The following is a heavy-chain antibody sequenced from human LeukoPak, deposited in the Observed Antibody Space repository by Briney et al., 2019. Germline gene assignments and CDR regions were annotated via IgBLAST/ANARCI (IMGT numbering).Heavy chain of an antibody. D-gene: IGHD3-22*01. V-gene: IGHV4-61*02. Sequence: SQTLSLTCTVSGGSICSGSYYWSWIRQPAGKGLEWIGRIYTRGSTNYNPSLKSRVTISVKTSRNQFSRKLSSVTAADTAVYYCAGAPNLYYYDSSGYGVPFDIWGQGTMVTVSS. J-gene: IGHJ3*02. CDR2: IYTRGST. CDR1: GGSICSGSYY. CDR3: AGAPNLYYYDSSGYGVPFDI.